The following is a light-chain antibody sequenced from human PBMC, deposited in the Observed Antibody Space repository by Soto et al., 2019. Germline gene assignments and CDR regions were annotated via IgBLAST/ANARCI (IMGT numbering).Light chain of an antibody. CDR1: NSNIGTTT. Sequence: QSVLTQPPSASGAPGQRVTISCSGSNSNIGTTTVNWYQHVPGTAPKLLIYSTNQRPSGVPDRFSGSRSDTSASLAISGLQSDDEADYYCAAWDDSLNGVVFGGGTKLTVL. J-gene: IGLJ2*01. CDR3: AAWDDSLNGVV. V-gene: IGLV1-44*01. CDR2: STN.